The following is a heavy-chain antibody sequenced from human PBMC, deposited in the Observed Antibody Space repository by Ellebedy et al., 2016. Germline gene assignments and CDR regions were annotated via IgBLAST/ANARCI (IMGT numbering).Heavy chain of an antibody. D-gene: IGHD2-2*01. CDR2: INPSGGST. Sequence: ASVKVSCKASGYTFMGYYMYWVRQGPGQGLEWMGRINPSGGSTNYAQKLQGRVTMTRDTSTRTVYMELSSLRSEDTAVYYCARRICSSTSCYVDYWGQGTLVTVSS. CDR1: GYTFMGYY. J-gene: IGHJ4*02. CDR3: ARRICSSTSCYVDY. V-gene: IGHV1-46*04.